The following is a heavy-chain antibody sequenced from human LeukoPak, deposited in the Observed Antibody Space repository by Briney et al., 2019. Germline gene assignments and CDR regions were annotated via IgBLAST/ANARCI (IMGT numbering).Heavy chain of an antibody. CDR3: ASKLWNYDY. J-gene: IGHJ4*02. CDR1: GFTFSNYA. CDR2: ISGSGGNT. V-gene: IGHV3-23*01. D-gene: IGHD1-7*01. Sequence: TGGSLRLSCAASGFTFSNYAMSWVRQAPGKGLGWVSGISGSGGNTYYADSVKGRSTISRDNSKNTVYLQMNSLRAEDTAVYYCASKLWNYDYWGQGTPVTVSS.